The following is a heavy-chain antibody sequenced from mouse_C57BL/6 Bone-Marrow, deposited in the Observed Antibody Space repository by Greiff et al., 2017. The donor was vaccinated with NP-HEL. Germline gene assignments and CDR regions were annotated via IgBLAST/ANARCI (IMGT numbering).Heavy chain of an antibody. Sequence: QVQLKQPGAELVKPGASVKMSCKASGYTFTSYWITWVKQRPGQGLEWIGDIYPGSGSTNYNEKFKSKATLTVDTSSSTAYMQLSSLTSEDSAVYDSARSRGLVVAPYYYAMDYWGQGTSVTVSS. CDR2: IYPGSGST. CDR3: ARSRGLVVAPYYYAMDY. CDR1: GYTFTSYW. J-gene: IGHJ4*01. V-gene: IGHV1-55*01. D-gene: IGHD1-1*01.